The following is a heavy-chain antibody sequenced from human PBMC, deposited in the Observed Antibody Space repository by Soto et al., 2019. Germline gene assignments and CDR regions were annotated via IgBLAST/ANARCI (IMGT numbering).Heavy chain of an antibody. CDR3: AGVPAAPYSSGWYWYFDL. CDR2: IYYSGST. Sequence: SETLSLTCTVSGGSISSGGYYWSWIRQHPGKGLEWIGYIYYSGSTYYNPSLKSRVTISVDTSKNQFSLKLSSVTAADTAVYYCAGVPAAPYSSGWYWYFDLWGRGTLVTVSS. CDR1: GGSISSGGYY. V-gene: IGHV4-31*03. J-gene: IGHJ2*01. D-gene: IGHD6-19*01.